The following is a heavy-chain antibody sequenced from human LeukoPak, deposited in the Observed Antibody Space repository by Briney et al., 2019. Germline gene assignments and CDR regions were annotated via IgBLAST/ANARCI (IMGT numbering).Heavy chain of an antibody. CDR2: INPNSGGT. V-gene: IGHV1-2*06. Sequence: ASVKVSCKASGYTFTDYYMHWVRQAPGQGLEWMGRINPNSGGTNHAQKFQGRVTMTRDTSISTAYMELSRLRSDDTAVYYCARASYSSSWYYFQHWGQGTLVTVSS. CDR1: GYTFTDYY. D-gene: IGHD6-13*01. J-gene: IGHJ1*01. CDR3: ARASYSSSWYYFQH.